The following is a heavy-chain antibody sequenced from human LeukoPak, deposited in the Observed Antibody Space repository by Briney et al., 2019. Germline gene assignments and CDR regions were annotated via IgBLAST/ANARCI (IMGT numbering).Heavy chain of an antibody. V-gene: IGHV4-59*08. CDR1: GGSISSYY. Sequence: SETLSLTCTVSGGSISSYYWSWIRQPPGKGLEWIGYIHYSGSTNYNPSLKSRVIISVDTSKNQFSLKLSSVTAADTAVYYCARGLYDNDAFDIWGQGTMVTVSS. CDR2: IHYSGST. CDR3: ARGLYDNDAFDI. J-gene: IGHJ3*02. D-gene: IGHD2/OR15-2a*01.